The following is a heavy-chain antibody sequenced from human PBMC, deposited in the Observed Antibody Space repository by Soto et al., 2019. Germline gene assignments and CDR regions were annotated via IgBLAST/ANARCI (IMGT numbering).Heavy chain of an antibody. D-gene: IGHD1-1*01. V-gene: IGHV3-15*07. CDR3: TTDFNDPDDAFDI. J-gene: IGHJ3*02. Sequence: SVSNAWMNWVRQAPGKGLEWVGRIKSKTDGGTTDYTAPVKDRFAISRDDSKNTLYLQMNSLKTEDTAVYYCTTDFNDPDDAFDIWGQETMVTVSS. CDR2: IKSKTDGGTT. CDR1: SVSNAW.